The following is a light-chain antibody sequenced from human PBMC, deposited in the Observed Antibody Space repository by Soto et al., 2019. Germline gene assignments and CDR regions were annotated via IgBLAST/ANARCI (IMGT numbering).Light chain of an antibody. J-gene: IGKJ5*01. CDR3: QQRSSWPPT. CDR1: QSVCSY. CDR2: DAS. Sequence: EIVLTQSPATLSLSPGERATLSCRASQSVCSYLAWVQQKPGQAPRLLIYDASNRATGIPARFSGSGSGTDFTLTISSLEPEDFAIYYCQQRSSWPPTFGQGTRLEIK. V-gene: IGKV3-11*01.